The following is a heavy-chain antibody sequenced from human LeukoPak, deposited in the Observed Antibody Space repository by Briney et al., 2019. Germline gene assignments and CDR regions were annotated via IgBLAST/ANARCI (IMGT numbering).Heavy chain of an antibody. V-gene: IGHV3-11*01. J-gene: IGHJ4*02. CDR3: ARLGYYYDSSGYQDY. D-gene: IGHD3-22*01. Sequence: GGSLRLSCAASGFTFSDYYMSWIRQAPGKGLEWVSYISSSGSTIHYADSVKGRFTISRDNAKNSLYLLMNSLRAEDTAVYYCARLGYYYDSSGYQDYWGQGTLVTVSS. CDR2: ISSSGSTI. CDR1: GFTFSDYY.